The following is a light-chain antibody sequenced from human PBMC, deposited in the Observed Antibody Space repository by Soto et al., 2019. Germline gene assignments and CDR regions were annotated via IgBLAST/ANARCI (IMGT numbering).Light chain of an antibody. J-gene: IGKJ5*01. CDR2: DAS. CDR3: QQRSNWPPT. CDR1: QSVSSY. V-gene: IGKV3-11*01. Sequence: EIVLTQSPATLSLSPCERATLSFRASQSVSSYLAWYQQKPGQAPRLLIYDASNRATGIPARFSGSGSGTDFTLTISSLEPEDFAVYYCQQRSNWPPTFGQGTRLEIK.